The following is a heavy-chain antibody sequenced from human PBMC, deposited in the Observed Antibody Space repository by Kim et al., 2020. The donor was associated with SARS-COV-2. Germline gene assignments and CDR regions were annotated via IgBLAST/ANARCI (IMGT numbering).Heavy chain of an antibody. D-gene: IGHD3-22*01. CDR1: GFTFGDYT. CDR2: ISWNSGSI. CDR3: ANGGSLMIVLAFDI. Sequence: GGSLRLSCAASGFTFGDYTMHWVRQAPGKGLEWVSGISWNSGSIGYADTVKGRFTIYRDNAKNYLYLQMNSLRDEDTALYYCANGGSLMIVLAFDIWGQGTMVTVSS. J-gene: IGHJ3*02. V-gene: IGHV3-9*01.